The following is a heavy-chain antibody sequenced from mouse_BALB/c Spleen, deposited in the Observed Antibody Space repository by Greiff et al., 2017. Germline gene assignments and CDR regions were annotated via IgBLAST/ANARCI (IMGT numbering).Heavy chain of an antibody. Sequence: VHVKQSGPELVKPGASVKISCKASGYSFTGYYMHWVKQSHVKSLEWIGRINPYNGATSYNQNFKDKASLTVDKSSSTAYMELHSLTSEDSAVYYCARDGDGYPFAYWGQGTLVTVSA. V-gene: IGHV1-31*01. CDR1: GYSFTGYY. CDR2: INPYNGAT. J-gene: IGHJ3*01. D-gene: IGHD2-3*01. CDR3: ARDGDGYPFAY.